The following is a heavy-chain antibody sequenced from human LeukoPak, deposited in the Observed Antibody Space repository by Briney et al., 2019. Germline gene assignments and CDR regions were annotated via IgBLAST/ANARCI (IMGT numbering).Heavy chain of an antibody. CDR1: GFTFSTHG. J-gene: IGHJ4*02. CDR3: ATRGCSGSSCYSADY. V-gene: IGHV3-30*03. D-gene: IGHD2-15*01. Sequence: GGSLRLSCAASGFTFSTHGMHWVRQPPGRGLEWRAMISYDATFETYADSVKGRFTISRDNPRNTLYLQMNSLSSEDTAVYYCATRGCSGSSCYSADYWGQGTLVTVSS. CDR2: ISYDATFE.